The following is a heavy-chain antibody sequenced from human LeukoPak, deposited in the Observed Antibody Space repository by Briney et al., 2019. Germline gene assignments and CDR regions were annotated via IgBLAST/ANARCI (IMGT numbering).Heavy chain of an antibody. CDR3: ARGRPPHDYGTLFDY. D-gene: IGHD4-17*01. CDR2: IYYSGST. CDR1: GGSITGYY. V-gene: IGHV4-59*01. Sequence: SETLSLTCTVSGGSITGYYWSWIRQPPGKGLEWIGYIYYSGSTNYNPSLKSRVTMSVDTSKKQFSLKLSSVTAADTAVYYCARGRPPHDYGTLFDYWGQGTLVTVSS. J-gene: IGHJ4*02.